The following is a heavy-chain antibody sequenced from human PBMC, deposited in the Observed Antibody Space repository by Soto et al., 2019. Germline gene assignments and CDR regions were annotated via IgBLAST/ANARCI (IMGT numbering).Heavy chain of an antibody. CDR1: GYTLTELS. CDR2: FDPEDGET. CDR3: ATVSYDFWSGYYPRGAFDI. V-gene: IGHV1-24*01. D-gene: IGHD3-3*01. Sequence: ASVKVSCKVSGYTLTELSMHWVRQAPGKGLEWMGGFDPEDGETIYAQKFQGRVTMTEDTSTDTAYMELSSLRSEDTAVYYCATVSYDFWSGYYPRGAFDIWGRGTMVTVSS. J-gene: IGHJ3*02.